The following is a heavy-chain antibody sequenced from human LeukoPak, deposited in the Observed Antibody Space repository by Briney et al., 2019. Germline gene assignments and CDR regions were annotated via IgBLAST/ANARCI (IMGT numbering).Heavy chain of an antibody. CDR2: IYYSGST. V-gene: IGHV4-39*01. CDR1: GGSISSSSYY. CDR3: ASYGSGSRENDY. Sequence: PSETLSLTCTVSGGSISSSSYYWGWIRQPPGKGLEWIGSIYYSGSTYYNPSLKSRVTISVDTSKNQFSLKLSSVTAADTAVYYCASYGSGSRENDYWGQGTLVTVSS. J-gene: IGHJ4*02. D-gene: IGHD3-10*01.